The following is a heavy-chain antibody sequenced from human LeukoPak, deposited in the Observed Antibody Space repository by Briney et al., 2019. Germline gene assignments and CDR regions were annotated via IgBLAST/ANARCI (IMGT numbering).Heavy chain of an antibody. D-gene: IGHD6-19*01. CDR1: GFTFSSYA. CDR2: ISGSGGST. CDR3: AKNLVAGTSPSWFDP. Sequence: PGGSLRLSCAASGFTFSSYAMSRVRQAPGKGLEWVSAISGSGGSTYYADSVKGRFTISRDNSKNTLYLQVNSLRAEDTAVYYCAKNLVAGTSPSWFDPWGQGTLVTVSS. V-gene: IGHV3-23*01. J-gene: IGHJ5*02.